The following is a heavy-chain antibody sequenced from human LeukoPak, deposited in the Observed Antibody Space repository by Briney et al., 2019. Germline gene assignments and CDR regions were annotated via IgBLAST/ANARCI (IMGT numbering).Heavy chain of an antibody. V-gene: IGHV4-59*01. CDR2: IYYSGST. J-gene: IGHJ5*02. CDR1: GGSISSYY. Sequence: PSETLSLTCTVSGGSISSYYWSWIRQPPGKGLEWIGYIYYSGSTNYNPSLKSRVTISVDTSKNQFSLKLSSVTAADTAVYYCARAHSSSFGGRADWFDPWGQGTLVTVSS. CDR3: ARAHSSSFGGRADWFDP. D-gene: IGHD6-6*01.